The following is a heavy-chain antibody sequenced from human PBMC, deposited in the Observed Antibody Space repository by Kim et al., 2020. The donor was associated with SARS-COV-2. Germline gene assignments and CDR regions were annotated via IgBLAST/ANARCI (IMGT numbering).Heavy chain of an antibody. CDR2: IEHSGSS. CDR3: ARLPNGPCTTTNCYSSGFDP. Sequence: SETLSLTCAVSGGSISSTTHYWGWIRQPPGKGLEWIGNIEHSGSSYNNPSLKSRVTISVDTSKNQFSLRLTSVTAADTAVYYCARLPNGPCTTTNCYSSGFDPWGQGTLVTVSS. CDR1: GGSISSTTHY. D-gene: IGHD2-21*02. V-gene: IGHV4-39*01. J-gene: IGHJ5*02.